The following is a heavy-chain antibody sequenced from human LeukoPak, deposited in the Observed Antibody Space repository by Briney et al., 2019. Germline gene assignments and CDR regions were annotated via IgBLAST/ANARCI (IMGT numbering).Heavy chain of an antibody. Sequence: LETLSLTCAVYGGSFSGYYWSWIRQPPGKGLEWIGEINHSGSTNYNPSLKSRVTISVDTSKNQFSVKLSSVTAADTAVYYCARVGYGDPTDYWGQGTLVTVSS. CDR3: ARVGYGDPTDY. D-gene: IGHD4-17*01. CDR2: INHSGST. V-gene: IGHV4-34*01. J-gene: IGHJ4*02. CDR1: GGSFSGYY.